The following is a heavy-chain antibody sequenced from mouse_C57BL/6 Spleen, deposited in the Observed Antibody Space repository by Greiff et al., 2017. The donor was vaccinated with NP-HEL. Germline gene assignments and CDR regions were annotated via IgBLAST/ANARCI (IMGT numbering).Heavy chain of an antibody. J-gene: IGHJ4*01. CDR3: ARDDDYDDPYAMDY. V-gene: IGHV5-4*01. CDR2: ISDGGSYT. CDR1: GFTFSSYA. D-gene: IGHD2-4*01. Sequence: EVHLVESGGGLVKPGGSLKLSCAASGFTFSSYAMSWVRQTPEKRLEWVATISDGGSYTYYPDNVKGRFTISRDNAKNNLYLQMSHLKSEDTAMYYCARDDDYDDPYAMDYWGQGTSVTVSS.